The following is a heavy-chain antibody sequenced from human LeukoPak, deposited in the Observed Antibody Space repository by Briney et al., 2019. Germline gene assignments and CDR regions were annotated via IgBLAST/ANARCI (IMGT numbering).Heavy chain of an antibody. Sequence: SSETLSLTCAVYGGSFSGYYWSGIRQPPGKGREGIGEINHSGRTNYNPSLKRRVTISVDTSKNQFSLKLSSVPAADTAVYYCASGSGYDLGYWGQGTLVTVSS. CDR2: INHSGRT. CDR3: ASGSGYDLGY. CDR1: GGSFSGYY. V-gene: IGHV4-34*01. J-gene: IGHJ4*02. D-gene: IGHD5-12*01.